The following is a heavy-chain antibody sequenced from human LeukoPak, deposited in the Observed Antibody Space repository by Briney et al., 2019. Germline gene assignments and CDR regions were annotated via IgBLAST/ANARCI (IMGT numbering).Heavy chain of an antibody. V-gene: IGHV4-39*01. CDR3: ASLAVKMATMEGDY. D-gene: IGHD5-24*01. CDR1: GGSISSSSYY. Sequence: NSSETLSLTCTVSGGSISSSSYYWGWIRQPPGKGLEWIGSIYYSGSTYYNPSLKSRVTISVDTSKNQFSLKLSSVTAADTAVYYCASLAVKMATMEGDYRGQGTLVTVSS. J-gene: IGHJ4*02. CDR2: IYYSGST.